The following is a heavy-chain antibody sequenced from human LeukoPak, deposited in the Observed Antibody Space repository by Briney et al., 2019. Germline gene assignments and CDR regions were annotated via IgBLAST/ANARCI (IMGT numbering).Heavy chain of an antibody. J-gene: IGHJ3*02. CDR1: GFTFSSYG. V-gene: IGHV3-21*01. Sequence: GGSLRLSCAASGFTFSSYGIHWVRQAPGKGLEWVSSISSSSSYIYYADSVKGRFTISRDNAKNSLYLQMNSLRAEDTAVYYCARDDDSSGYYYVRNAFDIWGQGTMVTVSS. CDR3: ARDDDSSGYYYVRNAFDI. D-gene: IGHD3-22*01. CDR2: ISSSSSYI.